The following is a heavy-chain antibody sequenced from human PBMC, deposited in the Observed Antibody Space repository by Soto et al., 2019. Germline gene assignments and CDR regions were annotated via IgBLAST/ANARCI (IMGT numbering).Heavy chain of an antibody. CDR3: ARASSTRGYSYGYWFDP. J-gene: IGHJ5*02. CDR2: IYYSGST. D-gene: IGHD5-18*01. CDR1: GGSISSGGYY. Sequence: SETLSLTCTVSGGSISSGGYYWSWIRQHPGKGLEWFGYIYYSGSTYYNPSLKSRVTISVDTSKNQFSLKLSSVTAADTAVYYCARASSTRGYSYGYWFDPWGQGTLVTVSS. V-gene: IGHV4-31*03.